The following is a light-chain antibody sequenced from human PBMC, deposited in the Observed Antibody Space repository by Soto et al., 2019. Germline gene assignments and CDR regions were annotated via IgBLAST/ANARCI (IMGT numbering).Light chain of an antibody. CDR1: QSVSSSY. CDR3: QQRSNWPPIT. Sequence: EIVLTPSPGTPSLSPGERATPSCRAIQSVSSSYLAWYQQKPGQAPRLLIYGASSRATGIPDRFSGSGSGTDFTLTISSLEPEDFAVYYCQQRSNWPPITFGQGTRLEIK. V-gene: IGKV3D-20*02. CDR2: GAS. J-gene: IGKJ5*01.